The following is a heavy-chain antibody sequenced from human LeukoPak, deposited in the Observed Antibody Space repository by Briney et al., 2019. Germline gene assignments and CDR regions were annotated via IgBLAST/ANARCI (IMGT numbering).Heavy chain of an antibody. CDR1: GFTFSSYW. CDR3: ATRKCSISACRASSYRCMDD. CDR2: IKEDGGET. D-gene: IGHD2-2*01. V-gene: IGHV3-7*01. J-gene: IGHJ6*03. Sequence: GGSLRLSCETSGFTFSSYWMTWVRQAPGKGLEWVADIKEDGGETYYVGSVKGRFTVSRDNAKNSLYLQMNSLRVEDTAIYYCATRKCSISACRASSYRCMDDWGKGTTVTVSS.